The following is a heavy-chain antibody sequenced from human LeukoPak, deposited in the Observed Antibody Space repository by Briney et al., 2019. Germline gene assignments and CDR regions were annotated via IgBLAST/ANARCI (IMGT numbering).Heavy chain of an antibody. CDR3: ARFLYDSSGYYADY. CDR2: IYPGDSDT. J-gene: IGHJ4*02. V-gene: IGHV5-51*01. Sequence: GESLKISCKGSGYSFTSQWIGWGRQVPGKGLEWMGIIYPGDSDTRYSPSFQGQVTISADKSISTAYLQWSSLKASDTAMYYCARFLYDSSGYYADYWGQGTLVTVSS. CDR1: GYSFTSQW. D-gene: IGHD3-22*01.